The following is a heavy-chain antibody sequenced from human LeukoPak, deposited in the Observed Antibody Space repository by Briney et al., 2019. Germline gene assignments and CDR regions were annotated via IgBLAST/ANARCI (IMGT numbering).Heavy chain of an antibody. V-gene: IGHV1-46*01. J-gene: IGHJ4*02. CDR2: INPSGGST. CDR3: AREALDYGDYVN. Sequence: ASVKVSFKASGYTFTSYYMHWVRQAPGQGLEWTGIINPSGGSTSYAQKFQGRVTMTRDMSTSTVYMELSGLRSEDTAVYYCAREALDYGDYVNWGQGTLVTVSS. CDR1: GYTFTSYY. D-gene: IGHD4-17*01.